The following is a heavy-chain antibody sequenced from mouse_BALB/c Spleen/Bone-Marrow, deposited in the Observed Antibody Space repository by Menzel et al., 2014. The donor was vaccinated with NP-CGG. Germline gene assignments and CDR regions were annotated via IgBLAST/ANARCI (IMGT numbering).Heavy chain of an antibody. V-gene: IGHV7-3*02. CDR1: GFTFTGYY. Sequence: EVQGVESGGGLVQPGGSLRLSCATSGFTFTGYYMSWVRQPPGKALEWLGFISNKATGYTTEDSASVKGRFTISRDYSQIILYLQMNALRPEYCATYCCSRYSYDYFDYWGQGTPLTVSP. D-gene: IGHD2-12*01. J-gene: IGHJ2*01. CDR3: SRYSYDYFDY. CDR2: ISNKATGYTT.